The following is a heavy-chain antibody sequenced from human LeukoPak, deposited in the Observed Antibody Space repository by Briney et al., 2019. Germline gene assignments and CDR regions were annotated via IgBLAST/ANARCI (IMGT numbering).Heavy chain of an antibody. Sequence: SVKVSWKASGGTFSSYAISWVRQAPGQGLEWMGGIIPIFGTANYAQKFQGRVTITTDESTSTAYMELSSLRSEDTAVYYCAGTIFGVVIDFDYWGQGTLVTVSS. CDR3: AGTIFGVVIDFDY. V-gene: IGHV1-69*05. J-gene: IGHJ4*02. CDR1: GGTFSSYA. D-gene: IGHD3-3*01. CDR2: IIPIFGTA.